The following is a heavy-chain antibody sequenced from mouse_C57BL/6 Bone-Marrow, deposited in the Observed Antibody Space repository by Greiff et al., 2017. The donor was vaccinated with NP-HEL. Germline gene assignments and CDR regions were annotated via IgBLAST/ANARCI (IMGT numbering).Heavy chain of an antibody. CDR1: GYTFTSYG. CDR2: IYPRSGNT. V-gene: IGHV1-81*01. D-gene: IGHD1-1*01. J-gene: IGHJ1*03. Sequence: VQLQQSGAELARPGASVKLSCKASGYTFTSYGISWVKQRTGQGLEWIGEIYPRSGNTYYNEKFKGKATLTADKSSSTAYMELRSLTSEDSAVYFCARSGYGSSYGYWYFDVWGTGTTVTVSS. CDR3: ARSGYGSSYGYWYFDV.